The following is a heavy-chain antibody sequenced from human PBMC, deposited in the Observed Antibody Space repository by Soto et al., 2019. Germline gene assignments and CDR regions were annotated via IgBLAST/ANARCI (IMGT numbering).Heavy chain of an antibody. CDR1: GFTFEKYW. Sequence: DVQLLESGGALVQPGESLRLSCAASGFTFEKYWMTWARQAPGKGLELVANIKEDGSDKTYVDSVKGRFTVSRDNTKDFLLLQINSLRDEDTAVYYCARGRSTDYWGQGTLVIVSS. CDR2: IKEDGSDK. CDR3: ARGRSTDY. J-gene: IGHJ4*02. V-gene: IGHV3-7*01.